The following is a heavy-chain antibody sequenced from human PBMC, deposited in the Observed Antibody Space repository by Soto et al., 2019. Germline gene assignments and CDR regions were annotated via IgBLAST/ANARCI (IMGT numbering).Heavy chain of an antibody. CDR1: GASISSSSYY. CDR2: IYYSGST. D-gene: IGHD5-12*01. V-gene: IGHV4-39*01. J-gene: IGHJ4*02. CDR3: VRAWWLQFYFDY. Sequence: ETLCLTCPGSGASISSSSYYWGWIRQPPGKGLEWIGSIYYSGSTYYNPSLKSRVTISVDTSKNQLSLKLSSVTAADTAVYYCVRAWWLQFYFDYWGQGTLVTVSS.